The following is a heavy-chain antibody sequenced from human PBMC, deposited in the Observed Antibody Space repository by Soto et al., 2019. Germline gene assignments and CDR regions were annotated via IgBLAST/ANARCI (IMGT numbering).Heavy chain of an antibody. D-gene: IGHD1-7*01. V-gene: IGHV3-33*01. J-gene: IGHJ3*02. CDR1: GFTFSSYG. CDR2: IWYDGSNK. Sequence: GGSLRLSCAASGFTFSSYGMHWVRQAPGKGLEWVAVIWYDGSNKYYADSVKGRFTISRDNSKNTLYLQMNSLRAEDTAVYYCARDLSASGITGTRARGLDAFDIWGQGTMVTVSS. CDR3: ARDLSASGITGTRARGLDAFDI.